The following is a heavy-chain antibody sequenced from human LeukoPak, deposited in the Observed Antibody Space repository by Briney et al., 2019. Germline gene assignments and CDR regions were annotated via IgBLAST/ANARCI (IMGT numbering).Heavy chain of an antibody. Sequence: ASERISCKVSGYTLTEFLLQCVRQAPGNGLVWMGGFDPEDGETIYAQKFQGRVTMTEDTSTDTAYMELSSLRSEDTAVYYCARDIGTTVTTPWGQGTLVTVSS. CDR2: FDPEDGET. CDR1: GYTLTEFL. J-gene: IGHJ5*02. CDR3: ARDIGTTVTTP. D-gene: IGHD4-17*01. V-gene: IGHV1-24*01.